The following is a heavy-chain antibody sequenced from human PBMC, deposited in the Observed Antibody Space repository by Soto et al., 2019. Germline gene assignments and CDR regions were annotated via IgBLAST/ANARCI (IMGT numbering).Heavy chain of an antibody. Sequence: GGSLRLSCAASGFTFSSYWMSWVRQAPGKGLEWVANIKQDGSEKYYVDSVKGRFTISRDNAKNSLYLQMNSLRAEDTAVYYCARSLLWFGEYWFDPWGQGTLVTVSS. CDR1: GFTFSSYW. J-gene: IGHJ5*02. CDR2: IKQDGSEK. V-gene: IGHV3-7*05. D-gene: IGHD3-10*01. CDR3: ARSLLWFGEYWFDP.